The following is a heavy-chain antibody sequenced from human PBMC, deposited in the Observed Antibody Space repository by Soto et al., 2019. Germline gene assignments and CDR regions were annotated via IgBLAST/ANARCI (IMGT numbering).Heavy chain of an antibody. J-gene: IGHJ3*02. CDR2: ISGSGGRT. V-gene: IGHV3-23*01. CDR3: VGDYGGLEGFDI. Sequence: EVQLLESGGGLVQPGGSLRLSCVASGLTFTNYAMAWVRQAPEKGLEWVSGISGSGGRTYYADSVKGRFTISRDNSENTLFLQMNSLRVEDTAIYYCVGDYGGLEGFDIWGQGTMVTVSS. D-gene: IGHD4-17*01. CDR1: GLTFTNYA.